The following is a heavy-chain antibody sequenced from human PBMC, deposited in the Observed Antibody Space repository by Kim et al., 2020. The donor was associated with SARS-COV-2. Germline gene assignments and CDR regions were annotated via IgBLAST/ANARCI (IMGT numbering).Heavy chain of an antibody. J-gene: IGHJ4*02. CDR2: ISSRSSYI. CDR1: GFTFGTYT. V-gene: IGHV3-21*06. CDR3: AREPYGGGYYDF. Sequence: GGSLRLSCAASGFTFGTYTINWVRQAPGKGLEWVSSISSRSSYIYYADSVRGRFTISRDNAKNSLYLQMNSLRADDTAIYYCAREPYGGGYYDFWGQGTPVTVPS. D-gene: IGHD1-26*01.